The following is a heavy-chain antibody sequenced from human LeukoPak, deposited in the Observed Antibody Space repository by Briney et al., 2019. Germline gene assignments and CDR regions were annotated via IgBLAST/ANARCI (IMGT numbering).Heavy chain of an antibody. D-gene: IGHD4-17*01. CDR3: ARGGPPTVTRFDY. CDR1: GGSIRDYY. CDR2: IYSSGST. V-gene: IGHV4-59*13. Sequence: TSSETLSLTGRVSGGSIRDYYGGWIRQPPGKGLEWIGYIYSSGSTNYNPSLKSRVTISVDTSKNQFSLKVTSVTAADTAVYYCARGGPPTVTRFDYWGQGTLVTVSS. J-gene: IGHJ4*02.